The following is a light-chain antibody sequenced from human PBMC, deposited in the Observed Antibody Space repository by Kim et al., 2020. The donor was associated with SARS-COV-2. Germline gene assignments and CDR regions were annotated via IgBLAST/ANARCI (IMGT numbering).Light chain of an antibody. Sequence: GQRVTFSGSGSTSNIGSYPVSWYQQVPGTAPKLLIYGDSERPSRVPDRFSGSKSGTSASLVISGLQPGDEADYFCAAWDDSVDGRMFGGGTQLTVL. CDR3: AAWDDSVDGRM. V-gene: IGLV1-44*01. CDR1: TSNIGSYP. CDR2: GDS. J-gene: IGLJ3*02.